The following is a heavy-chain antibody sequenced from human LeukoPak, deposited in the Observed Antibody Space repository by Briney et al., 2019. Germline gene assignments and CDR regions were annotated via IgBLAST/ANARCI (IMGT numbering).Heavy chain of an antibody. CDR2: INAYNGNT. CDR3: ARGEKPYDY. D-gene: IGHD1-26*01. CDR1: GYTFTYYV. J-gene: IGHJ4*02. V-gene: IGHV1-18*01. Sequence: ASVKVSCKTSGYTFTYYVISWVRQGPGQGLEWMGWINAYNGNTNDAQKYEGRATMTTDTSTSTAYMELRSLRSDDTGVYYCARGEKPYDYWGQGTLVSVSS.